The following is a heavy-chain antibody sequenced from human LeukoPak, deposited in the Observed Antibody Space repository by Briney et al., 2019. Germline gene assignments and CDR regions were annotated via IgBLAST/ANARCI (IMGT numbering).Heavy chain of an antibody. D-gene: IGHD2-15*01. Sequence: GGSLRLTCAASGFTFSSYGMHWVRQAPGKGLEWVAVISYDGSNKYYADSVKGRFTISSDNSKNTLYLQMNSLRAEDTAVYYCVCSGWPNPLYGMDVWGQGTTVTVSS. CDR3: VCSGWPNPLYGMDV. CDR2: ISYDGSNK. V-gene: IGHV3-30*03. J-gene: IGHJ6*02. CDR1: GFTFSSYG.